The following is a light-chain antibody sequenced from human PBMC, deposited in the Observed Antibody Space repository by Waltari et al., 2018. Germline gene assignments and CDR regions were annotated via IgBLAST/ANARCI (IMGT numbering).Light chain of an antibody. V-gene: IGKV1-5*03. CDR2: KAS. CDR3: QQYNSYWYT. Sequence: DIQMTQSPSTLSASVGDRVTITCRASQSISSWLAWYQQKPGKATKLLIYKASSLESGVPSRFSGSGSGTEFTLTISSLQPDDFATYYCQQYNSYWYTFGQGTKLEIK. CDR1: QSISSW. J-gene: IGKJ2*01.